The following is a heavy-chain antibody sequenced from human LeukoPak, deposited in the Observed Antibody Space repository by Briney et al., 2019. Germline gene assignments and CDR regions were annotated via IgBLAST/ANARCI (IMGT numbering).Heavy chain of an antibody. V-gene: IGHV4-31*03. J-gene: IGHJ4*02. D-gene: IGHD3-22*01. Sequence: SQTLSLTCTVSGGSISSGGYYWSWIRQHPGKGLEWIGYIYYSGSTYYNPSLKSRVTISVDTSKNQFSLKLSSVTAADTAVYYCARESDYYDGSGYLDYWGQGTLVTVSS. CDR3: ARESDYYDGSGYLDY. CDR2: IYYSGST. CDR1: GGSISSGGYY.